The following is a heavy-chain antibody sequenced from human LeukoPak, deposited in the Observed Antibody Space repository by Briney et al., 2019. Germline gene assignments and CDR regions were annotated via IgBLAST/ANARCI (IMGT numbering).Heavy chain of an antibody. CDR2: ISISGATI. D-gene: IGHD3-16*01. V-gene: IGHV3-11*01. CDR3: ARTIIGIYGSFEDYFAL. Sequence: PGGSLRLSCAASGFTFSDNYMSWIRQAPGKGLEWVSFISISGATIHYADSVRGRLTISRDNAKNSLYLQMNSLRAEDTAMYYCARTIIGIYGSFEDYFALCRQGTLVTVSS. CDR1: GFTFSDNY. J-gene: IGHJ4*02.